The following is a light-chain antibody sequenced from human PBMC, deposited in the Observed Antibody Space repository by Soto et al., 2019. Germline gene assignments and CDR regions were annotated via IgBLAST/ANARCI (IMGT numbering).Light chain of an antibody. J-gene: IGKJ4*01. CDR1: QVISKY. Sequence: LTQSPASLSSSLGDRVTLSCLASQVISKYLAWYQQKPGTAPKLLIYLASTLHGGVPSRFSGSGSGTDFSLTISSLQPEDVATYYCQYLNSFPLTFGGGTKVDIK. CDR3: QYLNSFPLT. V-gene: IGKV1-9*01. CDR2: LAS.